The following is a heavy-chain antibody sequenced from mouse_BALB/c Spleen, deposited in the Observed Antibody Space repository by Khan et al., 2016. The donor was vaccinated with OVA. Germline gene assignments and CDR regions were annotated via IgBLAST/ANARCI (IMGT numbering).Heavy chain of an antibody. J-gene: IGHJ4*01. CDR2: IWGDGST. CDR1: GFSLTSYG. V-gene: IGHV2-3*01. D-gene: IGHD2-1*01. Sequence: QVQLKDSGPGLVAPSQSLSITCTVSGFSLTSYGVNWVRQPPGKGLEWLGVIWGDGSTNYHSALRSRLSISKDNSKNQVFLKMNRLQTDDTATYYCAKWGNAYYATDYWGQGTSVTVSS. CDR3: AKWGNAYYATDY.